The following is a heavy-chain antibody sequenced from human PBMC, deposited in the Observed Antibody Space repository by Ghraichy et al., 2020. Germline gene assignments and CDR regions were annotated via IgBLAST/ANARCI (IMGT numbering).Heavy chain of an antibody. CDR3: TTDLRCSSTTCYRDYYYFGMDV. V-gene: IGHV3-15*01. CDR1: GFTFSNAW. Sequence: LSLTCAASGFTFSNAWMSWVRQAPGKGLEWVGRIKRKTDGGTTDYAAPVKGRFTISRDDSKNTLYLQMNSLKTEDTAVYYCTTDLRCSSTTCYRDYYYFGMDVWGQGTTVTVSS. J-gene: IGHJ6*02. D-gene: IGHD2-2*02. CDR2: IKRKTDGGTT.